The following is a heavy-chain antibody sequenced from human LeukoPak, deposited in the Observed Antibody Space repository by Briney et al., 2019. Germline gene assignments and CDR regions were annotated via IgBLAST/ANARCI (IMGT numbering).Heavy chain of an antibody. CDR2: IYSGGST. V-gene: IGHV3-53*05. J-gene: IGHJ4*02. CDR3: AKDGSPYYDILTGYCDY. D-gene: IGHD3-9*01. CDR1: GFTLSSKY. Sequence: PGGSLRLSCAVSGFTLSSKYMSWVRQAPGKGLEWVSVIYSGGSTYYTDSVRGRFSISRDNSKNMLYLQMNSLRAEDTAVYYCAKDGSPYYDILTGYCDYWGQGTLVTVSS.